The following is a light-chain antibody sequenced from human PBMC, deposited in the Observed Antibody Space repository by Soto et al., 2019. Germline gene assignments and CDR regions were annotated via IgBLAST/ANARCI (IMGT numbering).Light chain of an antibody. Sequence: DIPMTQSPSSLSASVGDRVTITCRASQSISSYLNWYQHKPGKAPKLLIYAASSLQTGVPSRFSGSRSGTDFALTISSLQRDDFATYYCQQTASFPRTFGQGTKVEMK. CDR1: QSISSY. CDR2: AAS. J-gene: IGKJ1*01. CDR3: QQTASFPRT. V-gene: IGKV1-39*01.